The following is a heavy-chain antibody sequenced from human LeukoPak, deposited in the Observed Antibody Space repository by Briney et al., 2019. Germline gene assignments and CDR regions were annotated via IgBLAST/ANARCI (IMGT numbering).Heavy chain of an antibody. J-gene: IGHJ3*02. Sequence: KPGGSLRLSCAASGFTFSDYYMSWIRQAPGKGLEWVSYISSSGSTIYYADSVKGRFTISRDNAKNSLYLQMSSLRAEDTAVYYCAREVTSDSSGYDAFHIWGQGTPVTVSS. D-gene: IGHD3-22*01. V-gene: IGHV3-11*04. CDR1: GFTFSDYY. CDR3: AREVTSDSSGYDAFHI. CDR2: ISSSGSTI.